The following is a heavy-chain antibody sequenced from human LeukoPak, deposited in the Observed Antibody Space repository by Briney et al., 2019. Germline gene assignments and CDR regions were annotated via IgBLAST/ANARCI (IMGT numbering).Heavy chain of an antibody. V-gene: IGHV3-30-3*02. Sequence: GGSLRLSCEASGFTFSNYAIHWVRQAPGKGLEWVTIISYDGSRKYYADSVKGRFTISRDNSKNTLYLQMNSLRAEDTAVYYCANEIRPNDYWGQGTQVTVSS. J-gene: IGHJ4*02. D-gene: IGHD4-17*01. CDR1: GFTFSNYA. CDR2: ISYDGSRK. CDR3: ANEIRPNDY.